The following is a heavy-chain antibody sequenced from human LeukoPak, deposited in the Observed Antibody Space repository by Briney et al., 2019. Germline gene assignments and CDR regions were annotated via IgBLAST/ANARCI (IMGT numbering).Heavy chain of an antibody. D-gene: IGHD6-13*01. CDR2: IYYSGST. Sequence: PSETLSLTCTVSGGSISSSSYYWGWIRQPPGKGLEWIGSIYYSGSTYYNPSLKSRVTISVDTSKNQFFLKLSSVTAADTAVCYCARHGSSWYYFDYWGQGTLVTVSS. CDR1: GGSISSSSYY. J-gene: IGHJ4*02. CDR3: ARHGSSWYYFDY. V-gene: IGHV4-39*01.